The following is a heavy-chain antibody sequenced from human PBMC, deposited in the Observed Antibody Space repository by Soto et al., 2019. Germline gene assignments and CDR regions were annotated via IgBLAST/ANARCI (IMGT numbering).Heavy chain of an antibody. Sequence: PGGSLRLSCAASGFTFSSYSMNWVRQAPGKGLEWVSYISSSSSTIYYADSVKGRFTISRDNAKNSLYLQMNSLRAEDTAVYYCAREPHAGYFDYWGQGTLVTVSS. J-gene: IGHJ4*02. V-gene: IGHV3-48*01. CDR3: AREPHAGYFDY. CDR2: ISSSSSTI. CDR1: GFTFSSYS.